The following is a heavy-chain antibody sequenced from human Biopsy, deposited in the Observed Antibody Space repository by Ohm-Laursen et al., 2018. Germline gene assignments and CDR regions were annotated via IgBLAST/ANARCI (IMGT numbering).Heavy chain of an antibody. CDR2: LNQSGRT. Sequence: TLSLTCEVYGKTFSDYYWSWIRQPPGKGLEWIGQLNQSGRTNYNPSLKSRVTISVDTSKNQFFLKLSSVTAADTAVYYCAGLGSGDDFPTFFDFWGQGALVTVSS. J-gene: IGHJ4*02. CDR1: GKTFSDYY. CDR3: AGLGSGDDFPTFFDF. V-gene: IGHV4-34*09. D-gene: IGHD5-12*01.